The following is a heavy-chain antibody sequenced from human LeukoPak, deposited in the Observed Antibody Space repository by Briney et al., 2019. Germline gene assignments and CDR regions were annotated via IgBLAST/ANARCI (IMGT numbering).Heavy chain of an antibody. Sequence: GGSLRLSCAASGFTFSSYWMHWVRQAPGEGLVCVSRIKSDGGSTNYADSVKGRFTISRDNFRDTVFLELTTLRPEDTGLYYCVRDLTSGARFDFWGPGALVTVSS. V-gene: IGHV3-74*01. CDR1: GFTFSSYW. CDR3: VRDLTSGARFDF. D-gene: IGHD3-9*01. CDR2: IKSDGGST. J-gene: IGHJ4*01.